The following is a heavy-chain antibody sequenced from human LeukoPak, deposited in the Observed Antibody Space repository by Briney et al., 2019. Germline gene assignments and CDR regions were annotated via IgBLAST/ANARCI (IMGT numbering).Heavy chain of an antibody. CDR1: GGTFSSYA. D-gene: IGHD6-19*01. J-gene: IGHJ6*02. Sequence: SVKVSCKASGGTFSSYAISWVRQAPGQGLEWMGRIIPILGIANYAQKFQGRVTITADKSTSTAYMELSSLRSEDTAVYYCARHDDIAVFRNGLDVWGQGTMVTVSS. CDR3: ARHDDIAVFRNGLDV. CDR2: IIPILGIA. V-gene: IGHV1-69*04.